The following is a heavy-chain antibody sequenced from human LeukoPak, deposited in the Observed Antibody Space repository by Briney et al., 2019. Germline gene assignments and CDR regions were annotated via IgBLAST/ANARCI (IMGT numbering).Heavy chain of an antibody. D-gene: IGHD3-9*01. V-gene: IGHV4-4*07. CDR1: VGSISSYY. CDR3: ARGEYYDILTGLDYFDY. J-gene: IGHJ4*02. CDR2: ISTSGRT. Sequence: FDTLSLTCTVSVGSISSYYWSWIRQPAGKGLEWIGRISTSGRTNSNPSLKSRVTMSVDTSKNQFSLMLSSVTAADTAVYYCARGEYYDILTGLDYFDYWGQGTLVTVSS.